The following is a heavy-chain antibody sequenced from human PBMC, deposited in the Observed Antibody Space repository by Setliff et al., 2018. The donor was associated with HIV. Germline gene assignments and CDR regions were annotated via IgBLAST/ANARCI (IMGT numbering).Heavy chain of an antibody. Sequence: PSETLSLTRTVSGDSITRGSYYWSWIRQPAGKGLEWIGHIYTSGKTHYSPSLKSRITISADTSKNQLSPNLSSVTAADTAVYYCARAAYSGTYLWEPATDLWGRGTLVTVS. CDR2: IYTSGKT. CDR3: ARAAYSGTYLWEPATDL. D-gene: IGHD1-26*01. V-gene: IGHV4-61*09. J-gene: IGHJ2*01. CDR1: GDSITRGSYY.